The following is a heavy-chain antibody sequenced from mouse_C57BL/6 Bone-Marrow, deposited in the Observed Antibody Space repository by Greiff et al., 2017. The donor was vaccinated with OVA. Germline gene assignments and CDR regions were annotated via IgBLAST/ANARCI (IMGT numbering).Heavy chain of an antibody. Sequence: LFNPLFSLKLSFSSSLFTFIIYSISFFLHPPDNILYFFSSIIICFDYIYYADTVNGRFTISRDNARNTLYLQMSSLKSEDTAMYYCTRLLDAMDYWGQGTSVTVSS. V-gene: IGHV5-9-1*02. CDR3: TRLLDAMDY. D-gene: IGHD2-1*01. J-gene: IGHJ4*01. CDR1: LFTFIIYS. CDR2: IIICFDYI.